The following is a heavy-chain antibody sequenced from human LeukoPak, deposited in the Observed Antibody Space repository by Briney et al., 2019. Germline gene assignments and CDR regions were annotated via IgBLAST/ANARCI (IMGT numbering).Heavy chain of an antibody. CDR3: ARDPSGSSWNDY. CDR2: INPNSGGT. D-gene: IGHD6-13*01. CDR1: GYTFTGYY. J-gene: IGHJ4*02. Sequence: ASVKVSCKASGYTFTGYYMHWVRQAPGQGLEWMGWINPNSGGTNYAQKFQGRVTITADESTSTAYMELSSLRSEDTAVYYCARDPSGSSWNDYWGQGTLVTVSS. V-gene: IGHV1-2*02.